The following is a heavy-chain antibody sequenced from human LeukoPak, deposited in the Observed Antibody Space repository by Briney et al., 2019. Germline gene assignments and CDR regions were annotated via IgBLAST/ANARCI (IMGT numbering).Heavy chain of an antibody. D-gene: IGHD6-19*01. CDR2: IYYSGNT. V-gene: IGHV4-39*01. Sequence: SETLSLTCTVSGASISSSNCYWGWIRQPPGKGLELIGSIYYSGNTYYNPSLKSRVTISVDTSKNQFSLKLSSVTAADTAVYYCARRVQWLVPVDPWGQGTLVTVSS. CDR1: GASISSSNCY. J-gene: IGHJ5*02. CDR3: ARRVQWLVPVDP.